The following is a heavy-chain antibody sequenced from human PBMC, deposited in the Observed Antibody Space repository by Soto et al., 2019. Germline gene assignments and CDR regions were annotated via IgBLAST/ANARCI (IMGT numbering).Heavy chain of an antibody. Sequence: EVQLVESGGGLVQPGGSLRLSCAASGFTFSRYWMSWVRQAPGKGLEWVANIKQDGSENYYVDSVKGRFSISRDNPKKALYLQMKRLRAEDTAVYYWASIPPWRAGPIVGANMGVYFDYWGQGTLVTVSS. J-gene: IGHJ4*02. CDR2: IKQDGSEN. CDR3: ASIPPWRAGPIVGANMGVYFDY. CDR1: GFTFSRYW. V-gene: IGHV3-7*01. D-gene: IGHD3-22*01.